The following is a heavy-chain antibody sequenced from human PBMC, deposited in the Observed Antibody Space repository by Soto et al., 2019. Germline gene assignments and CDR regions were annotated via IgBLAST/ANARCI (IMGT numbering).Heavy chain of an antibody. CDR2: INAGNGNT. CDR3: ARDVNGWYRSAYFDY. Sequence: AKVPCKDSGYTFTSYAMHWVRQAPGQRLEWMGWINAGNGNTKYSQKFQGRVTITRDTSASTAYMELSSLRSEDTAVYYCARDVNGWYRSAYFDYWGQGTLVTVSS. V-gene: IGHV1-3*01. J-gene: IGHJ4*02. D-gene: IGHD6-19*01. CDR1: GYTFTSYA.